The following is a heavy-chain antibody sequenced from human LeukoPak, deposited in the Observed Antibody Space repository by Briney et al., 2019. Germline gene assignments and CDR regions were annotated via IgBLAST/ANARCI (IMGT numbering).Heavy chain of an antibody. CDR2: IYTSGRT. CDR1: GGSISSGSYY. V-gene: IGHV4-61*02. D-gene: IGHD1-26*01. Sequence: SQTLSLTCTVSGGSISSGSYYWNWIRQPAGKGLEWIGRIYTSGRTNYNPSLKSRVTISVDTSKNQFSLKLSAVTAADTAVYYCARSPYLGTHGYGPWELPVSYFDYWGQGTLVTVSS. J-gene: IGHJ4*02. CDR3: ARSPYLGTHGYGPWELPVSYFDY.